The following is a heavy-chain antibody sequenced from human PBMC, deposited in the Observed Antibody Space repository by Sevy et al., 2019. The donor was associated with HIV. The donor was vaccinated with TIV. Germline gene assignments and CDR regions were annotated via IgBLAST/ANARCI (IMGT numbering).Heavy chain of an antibody. CDR1: GGAISSNKYY. J-gene: IGHJ4*02. D-gene: IGHD5-12*01. CDR3: ASGYDWNGFDY. Sequence: SETLSLTCTVSGGAISSNKYYWGWIRQPPGKGLEGFGSIFYSGTTYYNPSLKSRVTISAGTSKNQFSLRLSSVTAADTAVYYCASGYDWNGFDYWGQGTLVTVSS. V-gene: IGHV4-39*01. CDR2: IFYSGTT.